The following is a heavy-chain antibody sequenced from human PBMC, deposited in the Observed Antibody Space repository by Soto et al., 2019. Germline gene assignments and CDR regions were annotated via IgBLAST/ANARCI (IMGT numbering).Heavy chain of an antibody. Sequence: ASVKVSCKASGYTFTSYGISWVRQAPGQGLEWMGWISAYNGNTNYAQKLQGRVTMTTDTSTSTAYMELRSLRSDDTAVYYYARAIVVVPAARDYYGMDVWGQGTTVTVSS. CDR2: ISAYNGNT. CDR3: ARAIVVVPAARDYYGMDV. J-gene: IGHJ6*02. V-gene: IGHV1-18*04. D-gene: IGHD2-2*01. CDR1: GYTFTSYG.